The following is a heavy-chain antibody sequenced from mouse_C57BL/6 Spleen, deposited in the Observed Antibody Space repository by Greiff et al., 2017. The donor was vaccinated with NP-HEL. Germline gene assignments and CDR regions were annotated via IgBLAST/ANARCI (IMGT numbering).Heavy chain of an antibody. D-gene: IGHD2-14*01. J-gene: IGHJ2*01. CDR3: ARGYPIGSLSTDY. Sequence: QVQLQQPGAELVRPGSSVKLSCKASGYTFTSYWMHWVKQRPIQGLEWIGNIDPSDSETHYNQKFKDKATLTVDKSSSTAYMQLSSLTSEDSAVYYCARGYPIGSLSTDYWGQGTTLTVSS. CDR2: IDPSDSET. CDR1: GYTFTSYW. V-gene: IGHV1-52*01.